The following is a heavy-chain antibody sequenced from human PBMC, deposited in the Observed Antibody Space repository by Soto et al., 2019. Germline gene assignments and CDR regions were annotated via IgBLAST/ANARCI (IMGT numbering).Heavy chain of an antibody. Sequence: PGGSLRLSCAASGFTFSSYSMNWVRQAPGKGLEWVSYISSSSSTIYYADSVKGRFTISRDNAKNSLYLQMNSLRAEDTAVYYCARDRAYYYGSGIQGFDYWGQGTLVTVS. CDR1: GFTFSSYS. CDR3: ARDRAYYYGSGIQGFDY. V-gene: IGHV3-48*01. J-gene: IGHJ4*02. CDR2: ISSSSSTI. D-gene: IGHD3-10*01.